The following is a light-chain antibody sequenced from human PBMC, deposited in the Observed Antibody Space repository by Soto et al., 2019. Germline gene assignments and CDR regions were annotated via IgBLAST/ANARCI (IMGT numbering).Light chain of an antibody. Sequence: EIVMTQSPANLSVSPGERATLSCRASQSVSSNLAWYQQKPGQGPRLLIYGASTRATSIPARFSGSGSGTEFTLSITSQQSEDFAVYYCQQYNKWPPYTFGQGTKLEIK. J-gene: IGKJ2*01. CDR2: GAS. CDR3: QQYNKWPPYT. V-gene: IGKV3-15*01. CDR1: QSVSSN.